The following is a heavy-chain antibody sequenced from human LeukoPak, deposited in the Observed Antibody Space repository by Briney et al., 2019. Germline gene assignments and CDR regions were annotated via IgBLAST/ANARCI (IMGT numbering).Heavy chain of an antibody. V-gene: IGHV3-43*02. J-gene: IGHJ3*02. Sequence: PGGSLRLSCAASGFTFDGYAMQWVRQAPGKGLEWVSLISGDGGSTYYADSVKGRFTVSRDNSKNFLYLQMNSLRAEDTAVYYCASAVGVTAIHNAFDIWGQGTMVTVSS. CDR3: ASAVGVTAIHNAFDI. D-gene: IGHD2-21*02. CDR2: ISGDGGST. CDR1: GFTFDGYA.